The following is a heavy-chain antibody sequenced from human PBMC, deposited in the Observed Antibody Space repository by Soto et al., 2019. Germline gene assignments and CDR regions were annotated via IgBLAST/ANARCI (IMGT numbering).Heavy chain of an antibody. V-gene: IGHV3-33*01. CDR1: GFTFSSYG. D-gene: IGHD3-22*01. CDR3: AGEYYYDSSGPRPLDY. Sequence: GGSLRLSCAASGFTFSSYGMHWVRQAPGKGLEWVAVIWYDGSNKYYADSVKGRFTISRDNSKNTLYLQMNSLRAEDTAVYYCAGEYYYDSSGPRPLDYWGQGTLVTVSS. J-gene: IGHJ4*02. CDR2: IWYDGSNK.